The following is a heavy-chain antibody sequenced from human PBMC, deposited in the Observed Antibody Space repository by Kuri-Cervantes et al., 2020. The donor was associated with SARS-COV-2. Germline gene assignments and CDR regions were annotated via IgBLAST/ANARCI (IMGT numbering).Heavy chain of an antibody. CDR3: ARGGYSYAY. CDR2: IYYSGST. Sequence: SETLSLTCTVSGGSISSSSYYWGWIRQPPGKGLEWIGSIYYSGSTYYNPSLKSRVTISVDTSKNQFSLKLSSVTAADTAVYYCARGGYSYAYWGQGNLVNVSS. J-gene: IGHJ4*02. D-gene: IGHD3-16*01. V-gene: IGHV4-39*07. CDR1: GGSISSSSYY.